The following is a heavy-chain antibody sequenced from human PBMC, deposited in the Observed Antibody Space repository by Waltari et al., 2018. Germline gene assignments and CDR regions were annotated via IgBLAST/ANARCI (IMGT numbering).Heavy chain of an antibody. CDR2: MNPNSGNT. V-gene: IGHV1-8*01. J-gene: IGHJ5*02. CDR1: GYTFTRYD. Sequence: AQLVQSGSVVKKPGASVKVSCKASGYTFTRYDHNGVRQATGQGLEWMGWMNPNSGNTGYAQKFQGRVTMTRNTSISTAYMELSSLRSEDTAVYYCARDSSGWYRWFDPWGQGTLVTVSS. CDR3: ARDSSGWYRWFDP. D-gene: IGHD6-19*01.